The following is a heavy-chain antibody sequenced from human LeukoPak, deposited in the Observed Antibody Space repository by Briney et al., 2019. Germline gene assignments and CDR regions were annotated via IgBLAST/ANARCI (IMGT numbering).Heavy chain of an antibody. CDR2: IYHSGST. Sequence: SETLSLTCTVSGGSISSYYWGWIRQPPGKGLEWIGSIYHSGSTYYNPSLKSRVTISVDTSKNQFSLKLSSVTAADTAVYYCASSQVAYDILTGYYIRGAFDIWGQGTMVTVSS. CDR3: ASSQVAYDILTGYYIRGAFDI. V-gene: IGHV4-38-2*02. D-gene: IGHD3-9*01. CDR1: GGSISSYY. J-gene: IGHJ3*02.